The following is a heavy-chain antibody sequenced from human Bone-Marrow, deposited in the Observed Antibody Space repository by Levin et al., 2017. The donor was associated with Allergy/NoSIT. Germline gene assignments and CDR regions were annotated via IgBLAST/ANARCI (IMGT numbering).Heavy chain of an antibody. Sequence: GESLKISCSASGFTFSPYWMTWVRQAPGKGLEWVANIKQDGSAKYYVDSVKGRFTISRDNAKNSLYLQMNSLRAEDTAVYYCARRGSSTSFFFDYWGQGALVTVSS. CDR2: IKQDGSAK. D-gene: IGHD2-2*01. CDR1: GFTFSPYW. CDR3: ARRGSSTSFFFDY. V-gene: IGHV3-7*01. J-gene: IGHJ4*02.